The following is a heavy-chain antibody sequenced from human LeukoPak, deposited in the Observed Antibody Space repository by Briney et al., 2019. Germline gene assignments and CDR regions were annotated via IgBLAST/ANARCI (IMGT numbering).Heavy chain of an antibody. J-gene: IGHJ5*02. CDR3: ARDEVYLEWLYWFDP. D-gene: IGHD3-3*01. Sequence: PSETLSLTCTVSGGSISSSSYYWGWIRQPPGKGLEWIGSIYYSGSTYYNPSLKSRVTISVDTSKNQFSLKLSSVTAADTAVYYCARDEVYLEWLYWFDPWGQGTLVTVSS. V-gene: IGHV4-39*07. CDR1: GGSISSSSYY. CDR2: IYYSGST.